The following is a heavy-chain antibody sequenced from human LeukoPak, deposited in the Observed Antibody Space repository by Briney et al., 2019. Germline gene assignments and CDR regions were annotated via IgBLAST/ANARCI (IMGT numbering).Heavy chain of an antibody. CDR1: GDSISSSTYY. D-gene: IGHD6-13*01. CDR3: ARVGIAAAGNEGEFDY. CDR2: IHYSGRF. V-gene: IGHV4-39*07. J-gene: IGHJ4*02. Sequence: SETLSLTCTVSGDSISSSTYYWGWIRQPPGKGLEWIGSIHYSGRFYYNPSLKSRVIISVDTSKNQFCLQLNSVTPEDTAVYYCARVGIAAAGNEGEFDYWGQGTLVTVSS.